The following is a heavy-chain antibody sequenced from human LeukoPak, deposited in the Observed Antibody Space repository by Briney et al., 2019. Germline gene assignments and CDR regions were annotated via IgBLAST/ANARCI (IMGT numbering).Heavy chain of an antibody. J-gene: IGHJ4*02. CDR3: ARGLLYSSGWYLDY. V-gene: IGHV4-34*01. D-gene: IGHD6-19*01. Sequence: KPSETLSLTCAVYGGSFSGYYWSWIRQPPGKGLEWIGEINHSGSTNYNPSLKSRVTISVDTSKNQFSLKLSSVTAADTAVYYCARGLLYSSGWYLDYWGQGTLVTVSS. CDR1: GGSFSGYY. CDR2: INHSGST.